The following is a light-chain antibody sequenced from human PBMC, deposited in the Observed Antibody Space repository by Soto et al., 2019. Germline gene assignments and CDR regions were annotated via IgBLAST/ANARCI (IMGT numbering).Light chain of an antibody. V-gene: IGLV2-23*02. CDR2: EVS. J-gene: IGLJ1*01. CDR1: SSDVGSYNL. Sequence: QSVLTQPASVSGSPGQSITISCSGTSSDVGSYNLVSWYQQHPGKAPKLMIYEVSKRPSGLSNRFSGSKSGNTASLTISGLQAEDEADYYCCSYAGSSALYVFGTGTKLT. CDR3: CSYAGSSALYV.